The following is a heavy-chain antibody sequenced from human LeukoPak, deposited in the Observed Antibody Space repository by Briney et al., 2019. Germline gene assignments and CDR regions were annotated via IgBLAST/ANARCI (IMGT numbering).Heavy chain of an antibody. Sequence: GSLRLSCAASGFSFSDYWMTWVRQAPGKGLEWVANIKQDESEKYYVDSVKGRFTISRDNAKNSLYLQMNSLRVEDTAVYFCAKSRSGSANWALRIFDNWGQGTLVTVSS. D-gene: IGHD1-1*01. J-gene: IGHJ4*02. CDR2: IKQDESEK. CDR1: GFSFSDYW. V-gene: IGHV3-7*03. CDR3: AKSRSGSANWALRIFDN.